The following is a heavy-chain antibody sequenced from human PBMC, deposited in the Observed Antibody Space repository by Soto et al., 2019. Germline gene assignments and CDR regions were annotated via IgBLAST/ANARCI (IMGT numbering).Heavy chain of an antibody. Sequence: QVQLVQSGAEVKKPGSSVKVSCKASAGTFSSYTISWVRQSPGQGLERMGRMIPILGIANYARKLQGRVTMTAHKATSTAYMELSSLRSEDTAVYYCAWGYCSSTSCYDARYYYGMGVWGEGTTVTVSS. V-gene: IGHV1-69*02. CDR2: MIPILGIA. D-gene: IGHD2-2*01. CDR3: AWGYCSSTSCYDARYYYGMGV. J-gene: IGHJ6*04. CDR1: AGTFSSYT.